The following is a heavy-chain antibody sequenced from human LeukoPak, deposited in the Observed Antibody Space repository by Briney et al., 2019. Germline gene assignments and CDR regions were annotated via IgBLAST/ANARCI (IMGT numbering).Heavy chain of an antibody. CDR3: AKQTGASCYTAADY. CDR2: ISGDGGST. V-gene: IGHV3-43*02. CDR1: GFTFDDYA. D-gene: IGHD2-2*02. Sequence: PGGSLRLSCAASGFTFDDYAMHWVRQAPGKGLEWVSLISGDGGSTYYADSVKGRFTISRDNSKNTLFLQMNSLRAEDTAVYYCAKQTGASCYTAADYWGQGTLVTVSS. J-gene: IGHJ4*02.